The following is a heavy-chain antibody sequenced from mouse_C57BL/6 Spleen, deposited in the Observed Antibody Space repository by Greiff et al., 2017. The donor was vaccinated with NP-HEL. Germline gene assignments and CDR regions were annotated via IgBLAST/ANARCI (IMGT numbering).Heavy chain of an antibody. V-gene: IGHV1-78*01. CDR1: GYTFTDHT. J-gene: IGHJ2*01. CDR2: IYPRDGST. CDR3: ARNNYYYGSSLYYFDY. Sequence: QVQLQQSDAELVKPGASVKISCKVSGYTFTDHTIHWMKQRPEQGLEWIGYIYPRDGSTKYNEKFKGKATLTADKSSSTAYMQLNSLTSEDSAVYFCARNNYYYGSSLYYFDYWGQGTTLTVSS. D-gene: IGHD1-1*01.